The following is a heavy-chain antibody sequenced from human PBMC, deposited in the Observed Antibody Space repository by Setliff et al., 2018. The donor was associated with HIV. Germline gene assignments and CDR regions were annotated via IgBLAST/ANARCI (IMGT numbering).Heavy chain of an antibody. V-gene: IGHV1-2*06. CDR3: ARVPHGDYLWFDP. Sequence: ASVKVSCKASGYTFTGNYMHWVRQAPGQGLEWMGRINPNSGGTNYAQKFQGRVTMTRDTSVSTAYMELSRLRSDDTAVYSCARVPHGDYLWFDPWGQGTLVTVSS. D-gene: IGHD4-17*01. CDR1: GYTFTGNY. CDR2: INPNSGGT. J-gene: IGHJ5*02.